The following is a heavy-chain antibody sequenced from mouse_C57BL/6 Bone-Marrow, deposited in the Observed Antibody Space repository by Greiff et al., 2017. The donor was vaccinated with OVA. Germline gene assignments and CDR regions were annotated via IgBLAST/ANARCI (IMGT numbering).Heavy chain of an antibody. D-gene: IGHD1-1*01. CDR2: INPGSGGT. CDR3: ARSDYGSSYEFDY. CDR1: GYAFTNYL. J-gene: IGHJ2*01. Sequence: QVQLQQSGAELVRPGTSVKVSCKASGYAFTNYLIEWVKQRPGQGLEWIGVINPGSGGTNYNEKFKGKATLTADKSSSTAYMQLSSLTSDDSAVYFCARSDYGSSYEFDYWGQGTTLTVSS. V-gene: IGHV1-54*01.